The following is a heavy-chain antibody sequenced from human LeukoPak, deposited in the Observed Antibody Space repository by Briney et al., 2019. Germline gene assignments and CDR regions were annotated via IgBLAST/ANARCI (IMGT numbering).Heavy chain of an antibody. CDR2: ISSDSTYI. J-gene: IGHJ4*02. Sequence: GGSLRLSCAASGFTFSSYSMYWVRQAPGKGLEWVSSISSDSTYIYYADSVRGRFTISRDNAKNSLYLQMNSLRAEDTAMYYCARGNPFGYSSDWYHFDYRGQGTLVTVSS. CDR1: GFTFSSYS. V-gene: IGHV3-21*01. CDR3: ARGNPFGYSSDWYHFDY. D-gene: IGHD6-19*01.